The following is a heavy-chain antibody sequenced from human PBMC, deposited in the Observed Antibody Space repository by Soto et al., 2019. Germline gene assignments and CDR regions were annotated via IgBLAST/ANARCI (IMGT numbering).Heavy chain of an antibody. V-gene: IGHV3-30*18. CDR3: ANSLGELSPESYDY. J-gene: IGHJ4*02. CDR1: GFTFSSYA. CDR2: ISYDGSDK. Sequence: QVQLVESGGGVVQPGRSLRLSCAASGFTFSSYAMHWVRQAPGKGLEWVAVISYDGSDKYYADSVKGRFTISRDNSKNTLNLQMNSLRADDTAVYYCANSLGELSPESYDYWVQGTLITVSS. D-gene: IGHD3-16*02.